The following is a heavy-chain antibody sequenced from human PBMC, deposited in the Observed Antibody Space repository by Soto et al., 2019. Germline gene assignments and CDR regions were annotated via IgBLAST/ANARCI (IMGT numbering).Heavy chain of an antibody. J-gene: IGHJ3*02. CDR1: GFTVSSNY. Sequence: EVQLVESGGGLVQPGGSLRLSCAASGFTVSSNYMSWVRQAPGKGPEWVSVIYSGGSTYYADSVKGRFTISRDNSKNTLYLQMNSLRAEDTAVYYCARDIGYSYGYGAFDIWGQGTMVTVSS. V-gene: IGHV3-66*01. CDR3: ARDIGYSYGYGAFDI. CDR2: IYSGGST. D-gene: IGHD5-18*01.